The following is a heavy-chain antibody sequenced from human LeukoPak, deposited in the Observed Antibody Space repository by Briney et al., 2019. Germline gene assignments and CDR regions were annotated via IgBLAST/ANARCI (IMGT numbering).Heavy chain of an antibody. CDR2: ISYDGSNK. CDR3: ARRSHYDSKETDY. J-gene: IGHJ4*02. Sequence: PGGSLRLSCAASGFTFSTYAMHWVRQAPGKGLEWVAVISYDGSNKYYADSVKGRFTISRDNSKNTLYLQMNSLRAEDTAVYYCARRSHYDSKETDYWGQGTLVTVSS. D-gene: IGHD3-22*01. CDR1: GFTFSTYA. V-gene: IGHV3-30*04.